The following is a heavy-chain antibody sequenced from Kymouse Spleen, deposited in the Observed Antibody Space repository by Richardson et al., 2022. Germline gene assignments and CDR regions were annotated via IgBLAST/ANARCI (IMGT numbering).Heavy chain of an antibody. J-gene: IGHJ6*02. CDR1: GYSFTSYW. CDR2: IYPGDSDT. CDR3: ARSGIAVAGTDYYYGMDV. Sequence: EVQLVQSGAEVKKPGESLKISCKGSGYSFTSYWIGWVRQMPGKGLEWMGIIYPGDSDTRYSPSFQGQVTISADKSISTAYLQWSSLKASDTAMYYCARSGIAVAGTDYYYGMDVWGQGTTVTVSS. D-gene: IGHD6-19*01. V-gene: IGHV5-51*01.